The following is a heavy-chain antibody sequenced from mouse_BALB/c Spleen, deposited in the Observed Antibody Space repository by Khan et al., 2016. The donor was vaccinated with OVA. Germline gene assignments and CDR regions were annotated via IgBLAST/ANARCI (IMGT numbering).Heavy chain of an antibody. J-gene: IGHJ3*01. D-gene: IGHD2-1*01. V-gene: IGHV1S137*01. Sequence: QVQLKESGAELVRPGVSVKISCKGSGYIFTDFSMHWVKRSHAKSLEWIGVISTYYGDSIYTQNFKEKATLSVEKSSSTAYMELARLKSEDSAIDYCARESGNYRVAYWGQGTLVTVSA. CDR1: GYIFTDFS. CDR2: ISTYYGDS. CDR3: ARESGNYRVAY.